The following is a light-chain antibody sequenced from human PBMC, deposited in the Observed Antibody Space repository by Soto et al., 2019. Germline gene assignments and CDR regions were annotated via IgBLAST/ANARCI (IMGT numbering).Light chain of an antibody. CDR1: QGISSW. J-gene: IGKJ4*01. CDR3: QQADRFPLT. V-gene: IGKV1-12*01. CDR2: AAS. Sequence: DLQMTQSPTSVSASLGDRVTITCRASQGISSWLAWYQQKPGKAPELLIYAASTLQSGVPSRFSGSGSGTEYTLTITSLQPEDFATYYCQQADRFPLTFGGGTDVEIK.